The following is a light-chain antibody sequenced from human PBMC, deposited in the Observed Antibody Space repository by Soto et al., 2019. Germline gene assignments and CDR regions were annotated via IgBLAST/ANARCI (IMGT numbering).Light chain of an antibody. J-gene: IGLJ3*02. V-gene: IGLV7-46*01. CDR1: TGAVTSGHY. CDR3: LLSYSGARVV. Sequence: QAVVTQEPSLTVSPGGTVTLTCGSSTGAVTSGHYPYWFQQKPGQAPRTLIYDTRNRHSWTPARFSGSLLGGKAALTLSGAQPEDEAEYYCLLSYSGARVVFGGGTKVTVL. CDR2: DTR.